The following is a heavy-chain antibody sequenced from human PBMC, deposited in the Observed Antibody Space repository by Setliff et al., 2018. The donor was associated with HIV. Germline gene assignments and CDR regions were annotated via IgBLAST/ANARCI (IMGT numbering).Heavy chain of an antibody. D-gene: IGHD5-18*01. CDR2: IYYSGST. CDR3: AVDTAMVRGMDV. J-gene: IGHJ6*02. V-gene: IGHV4-59*11. Sequence: SETLSLTCTVSGGSISSHYWSWIRRPPGKGLEWIGSIYYSGSTNYNPSLKSRVTISVDTSKNQFSLKLTSVTAADTAVYYCAVDTAMVRGMDVWGQGTTVTVSS. CDR1: GGSISSHY.